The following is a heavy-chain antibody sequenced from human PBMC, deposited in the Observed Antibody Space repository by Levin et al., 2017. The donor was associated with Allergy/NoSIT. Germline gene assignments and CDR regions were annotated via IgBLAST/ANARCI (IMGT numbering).Heavy chain of an antibody. CDR1: GFTFSSYG. CDR2: IYYDGNNK. Sequence: LSLTCAASGFTFSSYGMHWVRQAPGKGLEWVAIIYYDGNNKYYADSVKGRFTISRDNSKNMMYLQMNSLRDEDTAVYYCAKDQGSNYEIVSHFDHWGQGTLVTVSS. CDR3: AKDQGSNYEIVSHFDH. D-gene: IGHD3-9*01. J-gene: IGHJ4*02. V-gene: IGHV3-33*06.